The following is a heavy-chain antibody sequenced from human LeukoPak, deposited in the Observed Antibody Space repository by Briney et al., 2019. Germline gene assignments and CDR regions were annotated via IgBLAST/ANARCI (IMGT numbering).Heavy chain of an antibody. CDR1: GGSISSYY. Sequence: MASEALSLTCTVSGGSISSYYWSWIRQPPGKGLEWIGYIYYSGSTNYNPSLKSRVTISVDTSKNQFSLKLSSVTAADTAVYYCARGGHSSSGWFDPWGQGTLVTVSS. V-gene: IGHV4-59*01. CDR3: ARGGHSSSGWFDP. CDR2: IYYSGST. J-gene: IGHJ5*02. D-gene: IGHD6-6*01.